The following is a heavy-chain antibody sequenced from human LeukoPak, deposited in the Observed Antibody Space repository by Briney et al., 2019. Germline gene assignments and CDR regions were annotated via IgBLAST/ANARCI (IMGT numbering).Heavy chain of an antibody. CDR1: GGTFSSYA. CDR2: IIPIFGTA. J-gene: IGHJ4*02. D-gene: IGHD3-22*01. Sequence: VASVKVSCKASGGTFSSYAISWVRQAPGQGLEWMGGIIPIFGTANYAQKFQGRVTITADESTSTAYMELSSLRSEDTAVYYCARSPLASYYDSSGYRHIFDYWGQGTLVTVSS. V-gene: IGHV1-69*01. CDR3: ARSPLASYYDSSGYRHIFDY.